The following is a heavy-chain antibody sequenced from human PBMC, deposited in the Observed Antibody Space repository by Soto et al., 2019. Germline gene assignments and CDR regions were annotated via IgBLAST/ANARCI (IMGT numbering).Heavy chain of an antibody. CDR1: GGSVSSGSYY. CDR3: ARDRGPYYYYGMDV. CDR2: IYYSGST. V-gene: IGHV4-61*01. J-gene: IGHJ6*02. Sequence: QVQLQESGPGLVKPSETLSLTCTVSGGSVSSGSYYWSWIRQPPGKGLEWIGYIYYSGSTNYNPSLKSRVTISVDTSKNQFSLKLSSVTAADTAVYYCARDRGPYYYYGMDVWGQRTTVTVSS. D-gene: IGHD3-10*01.